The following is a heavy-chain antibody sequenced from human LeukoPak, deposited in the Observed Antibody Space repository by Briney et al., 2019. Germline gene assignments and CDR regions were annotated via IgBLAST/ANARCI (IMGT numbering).Heavy chain of an antibody. CDR3: ARHLHCSGDSCCLDS. D-gene: IGHD2-15*01. CDR2: IYPGDSDT. V-gene: IGHV5-51*01. J-gene: IGHJ4*02. CDR1: GYTFTSYW. Sequence: GESLKISCKGSGYTFTSYWIGWVRQMPGKGLEWMGIIYPGDSDTRYGPSFQGQVTISADKSISTVYLQWNTLKASDTAMYYCARHLHCSGDSCCLDSWGQGTLVTVSS.